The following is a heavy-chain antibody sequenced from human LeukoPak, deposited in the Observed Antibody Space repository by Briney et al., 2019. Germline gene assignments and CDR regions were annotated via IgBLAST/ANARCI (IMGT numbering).Heavy chain of an antibody. CDR3: ARDVSRSFDY. V-gene: IGHV3-23*01. J-gene: IGHJ4*02. Sequence: GGSLRLSCAASGFTFSSYAVSWVRQAPGKGLEWVSSISGSGGSTYSADSVKGRFTISRDNSKNTLYLQMNSLRAEDTAVYYCARDVSRSFDYWGQGNLVTVSS. D-gene: IGHD5/OR15-5a*01. CDR2: ISGSGGST. CDR1: GFTFSSYA.